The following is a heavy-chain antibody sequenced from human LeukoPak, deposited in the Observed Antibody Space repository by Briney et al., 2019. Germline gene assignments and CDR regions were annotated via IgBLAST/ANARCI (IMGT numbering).Heavy chain of an antibody. CDR2: IYYSGST. J-gene: IGHJ4*02. Sequence: SETLSLACTVSGGSISSSSYYWGWIRQPPGKGLEWIGSIYYSGSTYYNPSLKSRVTISVDTSKNQFSLKLSSVTAADTAVYYCARHSGYSGYDFDYWGQGTLVTVSS. CDR1: GGSISSSSYY. V-gene: IGHV4-39*01. D-gene: IGHD5-12*01. CDR3: ARHSGYSGYDFDY.